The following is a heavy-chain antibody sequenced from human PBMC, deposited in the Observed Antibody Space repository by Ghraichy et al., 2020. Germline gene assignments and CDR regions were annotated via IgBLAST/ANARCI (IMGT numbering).Heavy chain of an antibody. J-gene: IGHJ6*02. V-gene: IGHV3-30*18. CDR1: GFTFSSYG. D-gene: IGHD2-2*01. CDR2: ISYDGSNK. Sequence: GGSLRLSCAASGFTFSSYGMHWVRQAPGKGLEWVAVISYDGSNKYYVDSVKGRFTISRDNSKNTLYLQMNSLRAEDTAVYYCAKSTYCSSTSCPPSYYYYGMDVWGQGTTVTVSS. CDR3: AKSTYCSSTSCPPSYYYYGMDV.